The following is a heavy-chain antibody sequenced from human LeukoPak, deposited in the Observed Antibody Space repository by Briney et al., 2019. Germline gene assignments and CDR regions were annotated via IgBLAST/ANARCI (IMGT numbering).Heavy chain of an antibody. V-gene: IGHV4-30-2*01. D-gene: IGHD3-16*01. Sequence: SETLSLTCAVSGGSISSGGYSWSWIRQPPGKGLEWIGYIYHSGSTYYNPSLKSRVTISVDRSKNQFSLKLSSVTAADTAVYYCARDHGGSFIFDYWGQGTLVTVSS. CDR3: ARDHGGSFIFDY. CDR1: GGSISSGGYS. J-gene: IGHJ4*02. CDR2: IYHSGST.